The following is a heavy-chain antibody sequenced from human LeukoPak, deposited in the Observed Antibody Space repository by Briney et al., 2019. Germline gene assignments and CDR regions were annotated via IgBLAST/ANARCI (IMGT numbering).Heavy chain of an antibody. D-gene: IGHD3-10*01. J-gene: IGHJ4*02. CDR1: GFTCSSYW. CDR2: IKSDGRRDGSST. Sequence: GGSLRLSCAASGFTCSSYWMYWVRQAPGKGLVWVSRIKSDGRRDGSSTSYAESVKGRFTMSRDKAKNTLYLQMNSLRAEDTAVYYCARGGSSGSVDYWARESWSPSPQ. V-gene: IGHV3-74*01. CDR3: ARGGSSGSVDY.